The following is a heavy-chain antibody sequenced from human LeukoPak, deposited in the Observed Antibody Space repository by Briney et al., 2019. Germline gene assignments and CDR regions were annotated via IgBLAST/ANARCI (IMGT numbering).Heavy chain of an antibody. Sequence: EGSLRLSCAASGFTFSSYAMSWVRQAPGKGLEWVSAISGSGGSTYYADSVKGRYTISRDNSKNTLYLQMNSLRAEDTAVYYCAKFADIVVVPAAMAAFDIWGQGTMVTVSS. CDR3: AKFADIVVVPAAMAAFDI. V-gene: IGHV3-23*01. D-gene: IGHD2-2*01. CDR2: ISGSGGST. CDR1: GFTFSSYA. J-gene: IGHJ3*02.